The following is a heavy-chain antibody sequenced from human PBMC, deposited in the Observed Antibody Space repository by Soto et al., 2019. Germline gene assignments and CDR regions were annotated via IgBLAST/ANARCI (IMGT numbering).Heavy chain of an antibody. J-gene: IGHJ4*01. CDR2: IYHSGST. V-gene: IGHV4-30-2*01. D-gene: IGHD3-22*01. CDR3: ARLGDYYQAFDY. Sequence: SETLSLTCAVSGGSISSGGYSWSCIRQPPGKGLEWIGYIYHSGSTYYNPSLKSRVTISVDRSKNQFSLKLRSVTAADTAVYYCARLGDYYQAFDYWGHGALVTVS. CDR1: GGSISSGGYS.